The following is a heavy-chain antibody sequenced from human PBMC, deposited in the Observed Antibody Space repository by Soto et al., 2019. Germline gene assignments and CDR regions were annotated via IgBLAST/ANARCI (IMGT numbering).Heavy chain of an antibody. V-gene: IGHV3-23*01. CDR1: EFTFSLYV. Sequence: GGSLRLSCVGSEFTFSLYVIGWVRQAPGKGLEWVSAITRTDSTYYADSVKGRFTISRDNSRNTLYLQMNSLGAEDAALYYCAKALVGEVGATDYWGQGTLVTVSS. J-gene: IGHJ4*02. CDR3: AKALVGEVGATDY. D-gene: IGHD1-26*01. CDR2: ITRTDST.